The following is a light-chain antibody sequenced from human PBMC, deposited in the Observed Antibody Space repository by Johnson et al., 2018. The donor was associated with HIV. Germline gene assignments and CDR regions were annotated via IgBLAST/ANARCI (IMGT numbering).Light chain of an antibody. V-gene: IGLV1-51*01. CDR2: DNN. CDR1: SSNIGNNY. CDR3: GHRDSSLSGV. J-gene: IGLJ1*01. Sequence: QSVLTQPPSVSAAPGQKVTISCSGSSSNIGNNYVSWYQQLPGTAPKLLIYDNNKRPSGIPDRFSGSKSGTSATLGITGLQTGDEADYYCGHRDSSLSGVFGTGTKVTVL.